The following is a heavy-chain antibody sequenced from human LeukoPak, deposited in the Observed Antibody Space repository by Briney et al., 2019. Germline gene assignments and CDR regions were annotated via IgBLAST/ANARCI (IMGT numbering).Heavy chain of an antibody. CDR1: GFTVTYYY. Sequence: GGSLRLSCAASGFTVTYYYMSWVRQAPGKGLEWVSVIWTDGGTYYADSVRGRFTISRDNSKNTLYLQMNSLRAEDTAVYYCARRAGAYSHPYDYWGQGTLVTVSS. CDR2: IWTDGGT. V-gene: IGHV3-53*01. J-gene: IGHJ4*02. D-gene: IGHD4/OR15-4a*01. CDR3: ARRAGAYSHPYDY.